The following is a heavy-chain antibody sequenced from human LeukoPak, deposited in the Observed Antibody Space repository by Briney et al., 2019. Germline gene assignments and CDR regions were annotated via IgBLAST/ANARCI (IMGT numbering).Heavy chain of an antibody. CDR2: IYYTGST. Sequence: SETLSLTCTVSGGSISSSSYYWGWIRQPPGKGLEWIGSIYYTGSTYYNPSLKSRVTISVDPSKNQFSLKLSCVTAADTAVYCCASSTSGYYNYWGQGTLVTVSS. J-gene: IGHJ4*02. V-gene: IGHV4-39*01. D-gene: IGHD3-22*01. CDR1: GGSISSSSYY. CDR3: ASSTSGYYNY.